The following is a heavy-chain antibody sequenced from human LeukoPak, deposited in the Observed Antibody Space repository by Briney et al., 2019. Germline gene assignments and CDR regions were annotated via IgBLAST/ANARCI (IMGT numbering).Heavy chain of an antibody. Sequence: ASVKVSCKAPGYTFTSYGISWVRQAPGQGLDWMGWISAYNGNTNYAQKLQGRVTMTTDTSTSTAYMQLRSLRSDDTAVYYCARENSGSLYYYYGMDVWGQGTTVTVSS. CDR2: ISAYNGNT. CDR1: GYTFTSYG. J-gene: IGHJ6*02. D-gene: IGHD1-26*01. V-gene: IGHV1-18*01. CDR3: ARENSGSLYYYYGMDV.